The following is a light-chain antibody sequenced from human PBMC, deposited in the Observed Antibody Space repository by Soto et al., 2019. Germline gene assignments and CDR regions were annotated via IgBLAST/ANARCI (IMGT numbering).Light chain of an antibody. Sequence: QSVLTQPPSASGTPGQRVTIACSGSNSNIGSNNVYWYQRLPGTAPKPLIYKNTQRPSGVPYRFSGSQSGTSASLAISGLRSDDEADYDCAVWDLSVKGWVFGGGTQLTVL. V-gene: IGLV1-47*01. CDR2: KNT. CDR3: AVWDLSVKGWV. CDR1: NSNIGSNN. J-gene: IGLJ3*02.